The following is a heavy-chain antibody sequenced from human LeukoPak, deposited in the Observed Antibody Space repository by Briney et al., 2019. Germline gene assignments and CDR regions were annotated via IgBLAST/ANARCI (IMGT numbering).Heavy chain of an antibody. J-gene: IGHJ4*02. CDR3: AKDSISGGSSPCYFDY. V-gene: IGHV3-30*02. D-gene: IGHD2-15*01. CDR1: RFTFSSYG. Sequence: GGSLRLSCVASRFTFSSYGMHWVRQAPGKGLECVAFIRYDGSNKYYADSVKGRFTISRDNSKNTLYLQMNSLRAEDTAVYYCAKDSISGGSSPCYFDYWGQGTLVTVSS. CDR2: IRYDGSNK.